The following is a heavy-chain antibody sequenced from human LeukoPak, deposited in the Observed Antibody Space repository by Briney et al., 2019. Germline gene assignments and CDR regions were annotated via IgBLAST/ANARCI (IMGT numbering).Heavy chain of an antibody. J-gene: IGHJ6*03. D-gene: IGHD4-17*01. CDR1: GYTFTSYY. CDR3: ARTFTVTSNYYYYYMDV. CDR2: ISAYNGNT. V-gene: IGHV1-18*04. Sequence: ASVKVSCKASGYTFTSYYMHWVRQAPGQGLEWMGWISAYNGNTNYAQKLQGRVTMTTDTSTSTAYMELRSLRSDDTAVYYCARTFTVTSNYYYYYMDVWGKGTTVTISS.